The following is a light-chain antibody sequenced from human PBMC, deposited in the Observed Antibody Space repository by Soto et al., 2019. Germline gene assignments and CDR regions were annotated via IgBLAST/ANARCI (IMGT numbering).Light chain of an antibody. CDR3: QQYSGT. V-gene: IGKV1-5*03. J-gene: IGKJ1*01. CDR1: QSITDW. CDR2: RAS. Sequence: DIQMTQSPSTLSASVGDRVTITCRASQSITDWLAWYQQKAGKAPNLLIYRASNLESGVPSRFSGSGFGTEFTLTISSLQPDDFATYYGQQYSGTFGQGTKVEMK.